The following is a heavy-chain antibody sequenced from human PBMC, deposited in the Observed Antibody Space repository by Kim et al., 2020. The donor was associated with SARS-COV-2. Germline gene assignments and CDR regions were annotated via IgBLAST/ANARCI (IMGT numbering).Heavy chain of an antibody. D-gene: IGHD6-19*01. CDR1: VGSISGSSHY. V-gene: IGHV4-39*07. Sequence: SETLSLTCTVSVGSISGSSHYWGWIRQAPGKGLEWIGSIYYSGSTYYNPSLKSRVTISVDTSKNQFSLRLDSVTAADTAIYYCAKAPGYGSGWFDYWGQGTLVTVSS. CDR2: IYYSGST. J-gene: IGHJ4*02. CDR3: AKAPGYGSGWFDY.